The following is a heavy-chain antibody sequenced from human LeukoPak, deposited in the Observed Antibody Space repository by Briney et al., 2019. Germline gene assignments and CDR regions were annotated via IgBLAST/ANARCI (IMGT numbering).Heavy chain of an antibody. CDR3: AKGGGGYSGSGSPHFDY. J-gene: IGHJ4*02. Sequence: GGSLRLSCGASGFSFSSFAMHWVRQAPGKGLEWVAVNKYYADSVKGRFTISRDNSKNTVYLQMNSLRAEDTAVYYCAKGGGGYSGSGSPHFDYWGQGTLVAVSS. V-gene: IGHV3-33*06. D-gene: IGHD3-10*01. CDR2: NK. CDR1: GFSFSSFA.